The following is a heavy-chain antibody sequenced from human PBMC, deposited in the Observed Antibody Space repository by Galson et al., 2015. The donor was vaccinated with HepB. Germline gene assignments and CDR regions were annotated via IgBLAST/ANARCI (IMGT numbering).Heavy chain of an antibody. CDR3: ARDAPKWGAGTDV. J-gene: IGHJ6*02. CDR1: GFTFSSYS. CDR2: ISSSSSYI. Sequence: LRLSCAASGFTFSSYSMNWVRQAPGKGLEWVSSISSSSSYICYADSVKGRFTISRDNAKNSLYLQMNSLRVEDTAVYYCARDAPKWGAGTDVWGQGTTVTVSS. D-gene: IGHD7-27*01. V-gene: IGHV3-21*04.